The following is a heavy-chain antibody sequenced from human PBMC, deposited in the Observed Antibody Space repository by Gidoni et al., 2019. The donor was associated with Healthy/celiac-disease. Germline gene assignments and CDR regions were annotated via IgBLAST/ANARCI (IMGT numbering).Heavy chain of an antibody. CDR3: ATIPDAFDI. CDR2: ISSSSSYI. V-gene: IGHV3-21*01. CDR1: GFTFSSYS. Sequence: EVQLVESGGGLVKPGGSLRLSCAASGFTFSSYSMNWVRQAPGKGLEWVSSISSSSSYIYYADVVKGRFTISRDNAKNSRYRQMNSLRAEDTAVYYCATIPDAFDIWGQGTMVTVSS. J-gene: IGHJ3*02. D-gene: IGHD2-21*01.